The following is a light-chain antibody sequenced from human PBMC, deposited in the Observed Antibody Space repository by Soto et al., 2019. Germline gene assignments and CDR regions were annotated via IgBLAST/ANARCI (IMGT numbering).Light chain of an antibody. V-gene: IGKV3-11*01. CDR3: QQRCDWPLT. CDR2: DAS. J-gene: IGKJ4*01. Sequence: EIVLTQSPATLSLSPGERATLSCRASQSLSGQLAWYQQKPGQAPRLLIYDASNGASSIPARFSGSGSATDFTLTISSLEPEDFAVYFCQQRCDWPLTFGGGTKVEIK. CDR1: QSLSGQ.